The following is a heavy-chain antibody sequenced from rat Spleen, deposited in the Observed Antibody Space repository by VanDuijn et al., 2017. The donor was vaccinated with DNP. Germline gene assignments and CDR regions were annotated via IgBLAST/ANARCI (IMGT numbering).Heavy chain of an antibody. CDR1: AYSITTNY. CDR2: ISYSGST. V-gene: IGHV3-1*01. J-gene: IGHJ4*01. Sequence: EVQLQESGPGLVKPSQSLSLTCSVTAYSITTNYWGWIRKFPGNKMEWIGHISYSGSTSYNPSLKSRISITRDTSKNQFFLQLNSVTTEDTATYYCARFVTIAATPYAMDAWGQGTSVTVSS. CDR3: ARFVTIAATPYAMDA. D-gene: IGHD1-2*01.